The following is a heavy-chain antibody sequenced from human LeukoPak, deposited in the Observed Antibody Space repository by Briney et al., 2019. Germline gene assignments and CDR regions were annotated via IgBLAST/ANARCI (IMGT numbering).Heavy chain of an antibody. V-gene: IGHV3-74*01. J-gene: IGHJ4*02. Sequence: PGGSLRLSCAASGFTLRSYWMHWVRHAPGKGLVWVSRINSDGISTTYADSVKGRFTISRDNAKNTLYLQMNSLRAEDTAVYYCARDPDRSGRSTFEYWGQGTLVTVSS. CDR2: INSDGIST. CDR1: GFTLRSYW. D-gene: IGHD6-19*01. CDR3: ARDPDRSGRSTFEY.